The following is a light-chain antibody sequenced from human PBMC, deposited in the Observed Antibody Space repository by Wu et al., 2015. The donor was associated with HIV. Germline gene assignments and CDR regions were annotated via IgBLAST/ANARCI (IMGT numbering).Light chain of an antibody. CDR1: QSVSSY. CDR2: DAS. Sequence: EIVLTQSPATLSLSPGERATLSCRASQSVSSYLAWYQQKPGQAPRLLIYDASSRATGIPDRFSGSGSGTDFTLTISRLEPEDFAVYYCQQYGSSPWTFGQGTKVGNQT. V-gene: IGKV3-20*01. J-gene: IGKJ1*01. CDR3: QQYGSSPWT.